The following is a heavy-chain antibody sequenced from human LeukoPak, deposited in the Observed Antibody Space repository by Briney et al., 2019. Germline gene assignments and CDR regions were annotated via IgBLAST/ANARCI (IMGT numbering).Heavy chain of an antibody. D-gene: IGHD1-26*01. CDR1: GFTVSSNY. V-gene: IGHV3-53*04. CDR2: IYSGGST. Sequence: GGSLRLSCAASGFTVSSNYMSWVRQAPGKGLEWVGVIYSGGSTYYEDSVKGRFTISTHNSKNTLYLQMHPLRAEDTAVYYCPRVKLDRAYYFFYWGQGTLVTVSS. CDR3: PRVKLDRAYYFFY. J-gene: IGHJ4*02.